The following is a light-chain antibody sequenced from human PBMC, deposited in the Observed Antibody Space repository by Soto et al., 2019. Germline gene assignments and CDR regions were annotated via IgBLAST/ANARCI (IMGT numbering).Light chain of an antibody. CDR3: QTWGTGIVV. J-gene: IGLJ2*01. Sequence: QLVLTQSPSASASLGASVKLTCTLNSGHTTYAIAWHQQQPEKGPRYLMKVNSDGSHTKGDGIPDRFSGSSSGAERYLFISSLQSEDEADYYCQTWGTGIVVFGGGTKVTVL. V-gene: IGLV4-69*01. CDR2: VNSDGSH. CDR1: SGHTTYA.